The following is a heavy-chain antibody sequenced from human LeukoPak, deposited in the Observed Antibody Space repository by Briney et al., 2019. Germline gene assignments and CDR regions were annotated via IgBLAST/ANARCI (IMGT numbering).Heavy chain of an antibody. V-gene: IGHV3-23*01. D-gene: IGHD3-10*01. CDR3: AKGSIPVWFGELFYDY. CDR1: GFTFSSYA. Sequence: GGSLRLSCAASGFTFSSYAMSWVRQAPGKGLEWVSAISGSGGSTYYADSVKGRFTISRDNSKNTLYLQMDSLRAEDTAVYYCAKGSIPVWFGELFYDYWGQGTLVTVSS. J-gene: IGHJ4*02. CDR2: ISGSGGST.